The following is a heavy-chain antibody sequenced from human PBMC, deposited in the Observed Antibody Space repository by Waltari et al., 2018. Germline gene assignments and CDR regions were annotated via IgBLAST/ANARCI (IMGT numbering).Heavy chain of an antibody. J-gene: IGHJ4*02. CDR3: LNYDFDS. V-gene: IGHV3-74*01. D-gene: IGHD1-7*01. Sequence: DVQVVESGGGLVRPGGSLRLSCIGSGFNFSNYFIHWVRQAPGGGPVWVARINNDGSIVNYADSGKGRFSISRDNAKSTVYLQMNNLRGEDTALYHCLNYDFDSWGQGTLVTVSS. CDR1: GFNFSNYF. CDR2: INNDGSIV.